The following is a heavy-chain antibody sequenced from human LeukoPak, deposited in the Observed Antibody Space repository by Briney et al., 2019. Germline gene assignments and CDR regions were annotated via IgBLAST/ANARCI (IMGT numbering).Heavy chain of an antibody. V-gene: IGHV3-23*01. Sequence: PGGSLRLSCAASGFTFRSYAMNWVRQAPGKGLEWVSYISAAGSATHYGDFVKGRFTISRDNSKNTLYLQMNSLRAEDTAVYYCAKGGALDAFDIWGQGTMVTVSS. CDR1: GFTFRSYA. CDR2: ISAAGSAT. J-gene: IGHJ3*02. D-gene: IGHD1-26*01. CDR3: AKGGALDAFDI.